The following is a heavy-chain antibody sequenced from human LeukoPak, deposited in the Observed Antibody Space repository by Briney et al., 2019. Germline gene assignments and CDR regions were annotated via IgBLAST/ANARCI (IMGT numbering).Heavy chain of an antibody. D-gene: IGHD3-16*01. Sequence: GGSLRLSCAASEFTFTNAWMNWVCQAPGNGLECVGRIKSEGDGGTTDYAAAVKDRFTISRDDSQKTMYMKMNSLNSEETALYYCTTVEGDPGGAFAPWGHGTMVTVSS. CDR2: IKSEGDGGTT. J-gene: IGHJ3*01. CDR3: TTVEGDPGGAFAP. V-gene: IGHV3-15*01. CDR1: EFTFTNAW.